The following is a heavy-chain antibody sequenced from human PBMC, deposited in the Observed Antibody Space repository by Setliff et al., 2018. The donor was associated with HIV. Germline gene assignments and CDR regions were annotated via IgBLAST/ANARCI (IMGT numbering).Heavy chain of an antibody. Sequence: SETLSLTCSVSGGSISSSSYHWAWIRQPPGKGLEWIGTIYYSGNTYYNPSLKSRLTISLDTSTNKFSLKLSSVTAADTAVYYCATDRGMGAYYYDSSALGDAFDIWGQGTMVTVSS. D-gene: IGHD3-22*01. CDR3: ATDRGMGAYYYDSSALGDAFDI. CDR1: GGSISSSSYH. CDR2: IYYSGNT. V-gene: IGHV4-39*07. J-gene: IGHJ3*02.